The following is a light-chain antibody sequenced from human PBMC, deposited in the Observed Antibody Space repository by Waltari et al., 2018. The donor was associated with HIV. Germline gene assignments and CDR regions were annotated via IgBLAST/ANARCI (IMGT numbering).Light chain of an antibody. CDR3: TSYTSSGTLYV. CDR2: EVS. Sequence: PGQSITISCTGTSSDVGGYNYVSWYQQHPGKAPKLMIYEVSNRPSGISNRFSGSKSGNTASLTISGLQAEDEADHYCTSYTSSGTLYVFGTGTKVTVL. J-gene: IGLJ1*01. CDR1: SSDVGGYNY. V-gene: IGLV2-14*01.